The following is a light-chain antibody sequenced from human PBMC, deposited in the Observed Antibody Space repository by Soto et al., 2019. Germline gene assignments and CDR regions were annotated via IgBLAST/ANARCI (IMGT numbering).Light chain of an antibody. CDR2: GNT. CDR1: SSNIGTGYD. CDR3: QSYDSSLSAWV. V-gene: IGLV1-40*01. Sequence: QSALTQPPSVSGAPGQRVTISCTGSSSNIGTGYDVHWYQQLLGTAPKLLIYGNTNRPSGVPDRFSGSKSGTSASLAITGLQAEDEADYYCQSYDSSLSAWVFGGGTKVTVL. J-gene: IGLJ3*02.